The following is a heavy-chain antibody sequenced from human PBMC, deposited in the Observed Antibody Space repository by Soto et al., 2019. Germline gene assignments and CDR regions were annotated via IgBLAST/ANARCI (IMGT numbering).Heavy chain of an antibody. V-gene: IGHV4-31*03. CDR2: IYYSGST. D-gene: IGHD5-18*01. CDR1: GGSISSGDYY. Sequence: PSETLSLTCTVSGGSISSGDYYWSWIRQHPGKGLEWIGYIYYSGSTNYNPSLKSRVTISVDTSKNQLSLKLSSVTAADTAVYYCASRYGSGFDTWAQGNLVTVSS. CDR3: ASRYGSGFDT. J-gene: IGHJ5*02.